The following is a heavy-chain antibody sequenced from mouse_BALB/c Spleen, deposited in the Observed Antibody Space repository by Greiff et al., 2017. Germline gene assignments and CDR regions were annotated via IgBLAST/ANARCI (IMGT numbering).Heavy chain of an antibody. D-gene: IGHD1-1*01. CDR3: VRGGGEYYGRAFAD. CDR2: IDPANGNT. J-gene: IGHJ3*01. CDR1: GFNIKDTY. V-gene: IGHV14-3*02. Sequence: VQLQQSGAELVKPGASVKLSCTASGFNIKDTYMHWVKQRPEQGLEWIGRIDPANGNTKYDPQFQGKATITADTSSNTAYLQLSSLTSADTAVYFCVRGGGEYYGRAFADWGQGTLGTVSA.